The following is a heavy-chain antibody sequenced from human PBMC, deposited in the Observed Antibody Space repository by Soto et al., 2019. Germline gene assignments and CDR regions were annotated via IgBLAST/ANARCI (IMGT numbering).Heavy chain of an antibody. CDR3: TTDPTQLYYGSAPIGSYGMDV. CDR1: GFTFSNAW. CDR2: IKSKTDGGTT. D-gene: IGHD3-10*01. Sequence: PGGSLRLSCAASGFTFSNAWMGWVRQAPGKGLEWVGRIKSKTDGGTTDYAAPVKGRFTISRDDSKNTLYLQMNSLKTEDTAVYYCTTDPTQLYYGSAPIGSYGMDVWGQGTTVTVSS. J-gene: IGHJ6*02. V-gene: IGHV3-15*01.